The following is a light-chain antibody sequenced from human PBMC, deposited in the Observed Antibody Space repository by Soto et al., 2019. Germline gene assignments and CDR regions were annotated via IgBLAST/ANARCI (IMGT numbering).Light chain of an antibody. CDR1: QTISSW. CDR2: KAS. CDR3: QQSLSTPYT. Sequence: DIQITQSPSTLSGSVGDRVTITCRASQTISSWLAWYQQKPGKAPKPLIYKASTLKSGVPSRFSGSGSGTDFTLVISSLQRGDFGTYYCQQSLSTPYTFGQGTKVDIK. J-gene: IGKJ2*01. V-gene: IGKV1-5*03.